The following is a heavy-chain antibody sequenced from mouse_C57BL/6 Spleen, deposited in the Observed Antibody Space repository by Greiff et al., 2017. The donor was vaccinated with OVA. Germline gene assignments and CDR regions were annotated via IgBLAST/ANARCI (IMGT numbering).Heavy chain of an antibody. CDR2: INPSSGYT. CDR3: ASPEGYAMDY. Sequence: VKVVESGAELARPGASVKMSCKASGYTFTSYTMHWVKQRPGQGLEWIGYINPSSGYTKYNQKFKDKATLTADKSSSTAYMQLSSLTSEDSAVYYCASPEGYAMDYWGQGTSVTVSS. J-gene: IGHJ4*01. V-gene: IGHV1-4*01. CDR1: GYTFTSYT.